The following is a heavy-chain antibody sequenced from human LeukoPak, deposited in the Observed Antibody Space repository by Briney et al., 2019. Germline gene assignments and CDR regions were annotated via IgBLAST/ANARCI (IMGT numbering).Heavy chain of an antibody. J-gene: IGHJ5*02. CDR1: GFTFSSYG. V-gene: IGHV3-23*01. CDR2: ISGSGGST. Sequence: GGSLRLSCAASGFTFSSYGMSWVRQAPGKGLEWVSAISGSGGSTYYAASVKGRFTISRDNSKNTLYLQVNSLRAEDTAVYYCAKDSGTYYVPSNWFDPWGQGTLVTVSS. D-gene: IGHD1-26*01. CDR3: AKDSGTYYVPSNWFDP.